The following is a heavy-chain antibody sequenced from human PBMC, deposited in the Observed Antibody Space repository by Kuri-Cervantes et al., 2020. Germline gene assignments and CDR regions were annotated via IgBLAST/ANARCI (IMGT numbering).Heavy chain of an antibody. CDR3: AREDAHFDD. CDR2: IYSSGST. Sequence: GSLRLSCTVSGGSINSHYWGWMRQSPGKGLEWIGSIYSSGSTYYNPSLKSRVTISIDRSKNQFSLKLSSVTAADTAVYYCAREDAHFDDWGQGALVTVSS. CDR1: GGSINSHY. J-gene: IGHJ4*02. V-gene: IGHV4-59*11.